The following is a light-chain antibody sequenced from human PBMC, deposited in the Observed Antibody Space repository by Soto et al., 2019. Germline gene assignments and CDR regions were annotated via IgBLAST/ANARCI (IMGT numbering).Light chain of an antibody. V-gene: IGKV1-39*01. J-gene: IGKJ1*01. Sequence: DIQMTQSPSSLSASVGDRVTMTSRASQSISNYLNWYQQKPGKAPKLLIYAASSLQSGVPSRFSGSGSGTDFTLTISSLQPEDFATYYCQQNYNALWMFGQGTKVDIK. CDR2: AAS. CDR1: QSISNY. CDR3: QQNYNALWM.